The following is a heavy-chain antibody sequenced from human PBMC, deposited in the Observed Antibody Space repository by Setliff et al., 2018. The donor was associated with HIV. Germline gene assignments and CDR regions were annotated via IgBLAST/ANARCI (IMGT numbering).Heavy chain of an antibody. CDR3: ARDYYDSSGYAY. J-gene: IGHJ4*02. Sequence: RASVKVSCKASGYTFTGYYMHWVRQAPGQGLEWMGWINPNSGGTNYAQKFQGRVTMTRDTSISTAYMELSRLRSDDTAVYYCARDYYDSSGYAYWGQGTLVTVSS. CDR2: INPNSGGT. CDR1: GYTFTGYY. V-gene: IGHV1-2*02. D-gene: IGHD3-22*01.